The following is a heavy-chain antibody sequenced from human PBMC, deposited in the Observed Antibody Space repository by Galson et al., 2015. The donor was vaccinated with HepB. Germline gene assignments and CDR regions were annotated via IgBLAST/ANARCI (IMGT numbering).Heavy chain of an antibody. CDR3: ARDLSITDRCGGY. J-gene: IGHJ4*02. V-gene: IGHV3-30*19. CDR2: ISYDGSNK. Sequence: SLRLSCAASGFTFSNYGMHWARQAPGKGLEWVAVISYDGSNKYYADSVKGRFTISRDNPKNTLYLQMNSLRGDDTAVYYCARDLSITDRCGGYWGQGTLVTVSS. CDR1: GFTFSNYG. D-gene: IGHD6-6*01.